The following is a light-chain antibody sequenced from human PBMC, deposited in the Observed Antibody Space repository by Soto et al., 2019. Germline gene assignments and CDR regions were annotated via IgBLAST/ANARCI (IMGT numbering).Light chain of an antibody. CDR2: GAS. CDR1: QGISNW. CDR3: QHYQVGQPIA. Sequence: DIQMTQSPSSVSASVGDRVTITCRASQGISNWLAWYQHKTGQAPSLLMSGASSRATGIPDRFSGSGSETDFTLTISRLEPEDFALYYCQHYQVGQPIAFGRGTRLEIK. J-gene: IGKJ5*01. V-gene: IGKV1-12*01.